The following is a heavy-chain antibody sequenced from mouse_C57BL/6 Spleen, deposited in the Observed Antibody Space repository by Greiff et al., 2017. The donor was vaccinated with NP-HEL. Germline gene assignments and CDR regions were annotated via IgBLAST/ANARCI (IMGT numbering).Heavy chain of an antibody. J-gene: IGHJ2*01. CDR1: GYSFTGYF. CDR3: ARSGTTVVDY. Sequence: VHVKQSGPELVKPGDSVKISCKASGYSFTGYFMNWVMQSHGKSLEWIGRINPYNGDTFYNQKFKGKATLTVDKSSSTAHMELRSLTSEDSAVYYCARSGTTVVDYWGQGTTLTVSS. CDR2: INPYNGDT. D-gene: IGHD1-1*01. V-gene: IGHV1-20*01.